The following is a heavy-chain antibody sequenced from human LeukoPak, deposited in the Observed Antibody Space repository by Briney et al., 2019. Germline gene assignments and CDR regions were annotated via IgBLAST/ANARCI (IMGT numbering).Heavy chain of an antibody. CDR2: IKHDGSEK. CDR3: AKGITRGDI. D-gene: IGHD3-10*01. Sequence: GGSLRLSCAASGFTFSDYSMSWVCQAPGKGLEWVANIKHDGSEKYYVDSVKGRFTISRDNAKNSLYLQMNSLRAEDTAVYYCAKGITRGDIWGQGTMVTVSS. J-gene: IGHJ3*02. V-gene: IGHV3-7*03. CDR1: GFTFSDYS.